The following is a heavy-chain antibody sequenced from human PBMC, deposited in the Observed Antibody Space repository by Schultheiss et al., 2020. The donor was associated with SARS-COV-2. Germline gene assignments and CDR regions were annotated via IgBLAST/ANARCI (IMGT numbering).Heavy chain of an antibody. Sequence: SVKVSCKASGGTFSNYVISWVRQAPGQGLEWMGGIIPMFDTPNYPTKFQGRVTITADESTSTAYMELSSLRSEDTAVYYCARVHNWKLDYWGQGTLVTVSS. V-gene: IGHV1-69*13. J-gene: IGHJ4*02. CDR2: IIPMFDTP. D-gene: IGHD1-20*01. CDR3: ARVHNWKLDY. CDR1: GGTFSNYV.